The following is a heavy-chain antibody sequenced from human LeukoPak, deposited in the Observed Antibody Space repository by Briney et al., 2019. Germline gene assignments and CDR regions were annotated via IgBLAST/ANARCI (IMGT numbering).Heavy chain of an antibody. V-gene: IGHV4-38-2*02. CDR1: GYSITSGYY. CDR2: IYHTGST. CDR3: ARDLSKISGAHSSPFDS. J-gene: IGHJ4*02. D-gene: IGHD7-27*01. Sequence: SVTLSLTCTVAGYSITSGYYWGWIRQPPGRGLQWIGTIYHTGSTYYNPSLKSRVTISVDPSKNQFSLKLTSVTAADTAVYYCARDLSKISGAHSSPFDSWGQGTLVTVSS.